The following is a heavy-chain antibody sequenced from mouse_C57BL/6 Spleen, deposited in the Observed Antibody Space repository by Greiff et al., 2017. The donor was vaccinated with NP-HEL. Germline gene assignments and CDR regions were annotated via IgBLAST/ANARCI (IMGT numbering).Heavy chain of an antibody. CDR1: GFTFSDYY. D-gene: IGHD2-4*01. V-gene: IGHV5-12*01. CDR3: ATQDDYDGAWFAY. Sequence: EVKLVESGGGLVQPGGSLKLSCAASGFTFSDYYMYWVRQTPEKRLEWVAYISNGGGSTYYPDTVKGRFTISRDNAKNTLYLQMSRLKSEDTAMYYCATQDDYDGAWFAYWGQGTLVTVSA. J-gene: IGHJ3*01. CDR2: ISNGGGST.